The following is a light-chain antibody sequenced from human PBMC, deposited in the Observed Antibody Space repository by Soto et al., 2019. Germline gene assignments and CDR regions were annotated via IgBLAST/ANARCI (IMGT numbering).Light chain of an antibody. CDR2: AAS. V-gene: IGKV1-39*01. CDR3: QQSYSTTIT. Sequence: DIQMTQSPSSLSASVGDGVTITCQASQSISSYLNWYHQKPGKAPKLLIYAASSLQSGVPSRFSGSGSGTDCTLTISSLQPEDVATYYCQQSYSTTITLGQGTRLEIK. CDR1: QSISSY. J-gene: IGKJ5*01.